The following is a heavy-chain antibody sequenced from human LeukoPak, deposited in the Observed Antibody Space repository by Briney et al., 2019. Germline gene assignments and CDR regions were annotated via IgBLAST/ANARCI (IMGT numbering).Heavy chain of an antibody. CDR3: AKDRSSSWPDYYFDY. CDR1: GAIISSYA. CDR2: INGRGDNT. Sequence: GGSLRLSCAASGAIISSYAMSWVRQAPGKGLEWVSAINGRGDNTYYADFVKGRFTISRDNSKSTVYLQMNSLRAEDTAVYYCAKDRSSSWPDYYFDYWGQGTLVTVSS. V-gene: IGHV3-23*01. J-gene: IGHJ4*02. D-gene: IGHD6-13*01.